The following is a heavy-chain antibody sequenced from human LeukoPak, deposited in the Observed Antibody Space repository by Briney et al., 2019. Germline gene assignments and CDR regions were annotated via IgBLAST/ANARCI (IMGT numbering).Heavy chain of an antibody. J-gene: IGHJ5*02. D-gene: IGHD3-22*01. CDR3: ARGLGRPGSYYYDSSGYYRETRSTFDP. V-gene: IGHV4-34*01. Sequence: SETLSLTCAVYGGSFSGYYWSWIRQPPGKGLEWIGGINHSGSTNYNPSLKSRVTISVDTSKNQFSLKLSSVTAADTAVYYCARGLGRPGSYYYDSSGYYRETRSTFDPWGQGTLVTVSS. CDR1: GGSFSGYY. CDR2: INHSGST.